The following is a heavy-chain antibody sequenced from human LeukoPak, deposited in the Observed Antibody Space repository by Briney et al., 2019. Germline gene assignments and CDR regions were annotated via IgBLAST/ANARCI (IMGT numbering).Heavy chain of an antibody. J-gene: IGHJ4*02. D-gene: IGHD3-16*01. CDR3: ARDRGGGTDY. CDR1: GFTFTTFW. V-gene: IGHV3-7*01. Sequence: GGSLRLSCAASGFTFTTFWMSWVRQAPGKGLEWVAHINQDGSEKYYVDSVKGRFTISRDNAKSTLYLEMNSLREDDTGLYYCARDRGGGTDYWGQGTLVIVSS. CDR2: INQDGSEK.